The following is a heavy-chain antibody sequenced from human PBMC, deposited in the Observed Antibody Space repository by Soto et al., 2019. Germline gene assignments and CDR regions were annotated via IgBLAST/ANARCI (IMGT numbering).Heavy chain of an antibody. CDR2: ISSSSSTI. Sequence: EVQLVESGGSLVQPGGSLRLSCAASGFTFSSYSMNWVRQAPGKGLEWVSYISSSSSTIYYADSVKGRFTISRDNAKNSLYLQMNSLRDEDTAVYYCARDYYDSDKQYYFDYWGQGTLVTVSS. CDR1: GFTFSSYS. J-gene: IGHJ4*02. D-gene: IGHD3-22*01. V-gene: IGHV3-48*02. CDR3: ARDYYDSDKQYYFDY.